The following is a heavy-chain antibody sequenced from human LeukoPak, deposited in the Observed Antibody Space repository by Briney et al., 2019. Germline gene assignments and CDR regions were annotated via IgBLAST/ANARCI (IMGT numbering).Heavy chain of an antibody. Sequence: ASVKVSCKASGYTFTGYYMHWVRQAPGQGLEWMGWINPNSGGTTYAQKFQGRVTMTRDTSISTAYMELSRLRSDDTAVYYCASSPYYAQYYNTYYFDYWGQGTLVTVSS. V-gene: IGHV1-2*02. CDR3: ASSPYYAQYYNTYYFDY. CDR1: GYTFTGYY. J-gene: IGHJ4*02. CDR2: INPNSGGT. D-gene: IGHD3-10*01.